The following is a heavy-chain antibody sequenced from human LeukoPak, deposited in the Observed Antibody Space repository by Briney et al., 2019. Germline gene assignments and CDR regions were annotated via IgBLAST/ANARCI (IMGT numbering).Heavy chain of an antibody. Sequence: SETLSLTCTVSGGSISSYYWSWIRQPPGKGLEWIGYIYYSGSTNYNPSLKSRVTISVDTSKNQFSLKLSSVTAEDTAVYYCAKGGYYDYYMDVWGKGTTVTISS. J-gene: IGHJ6*03. V-gene: IGHV4-59*01. CDR2: IYYSGST. CDR3: AKGGYYDYYMDV. CDR1: GGSISSYY.